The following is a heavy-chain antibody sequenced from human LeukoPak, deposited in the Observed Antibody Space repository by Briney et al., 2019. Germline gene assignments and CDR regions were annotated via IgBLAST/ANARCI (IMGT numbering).Heavy chain of an antibody. CDR2: IYYSGST. Sequence: SETLSLTCTVSGGSISSYYWSWIRQPPGKGLEWIGYIYYSGSTNYNPSLKSRVTISVDTSKNQFSLKLSSVTAADTAVYYCARTFYDTLDSDAFDFWGQGTMVIVSS. D-gene: IGHD2/OR15-2a*01. CDR3: ARTFYDTLDSDAFDF. V-gene: IGHV4-59*01. CDR1: GGSISSYY. J-gene: IGHJ3*01.